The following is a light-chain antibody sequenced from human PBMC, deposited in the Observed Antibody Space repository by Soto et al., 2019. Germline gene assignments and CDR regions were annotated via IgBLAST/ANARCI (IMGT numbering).Light chain of an antibody. CDR1: QSVSSK. CDR3: QQYNSWLWT. CDR2: GAS. J-gene: IGKJ1*01. V-gene: IGKV3-15*01. Sequence: EIVVTQSPATLSVSPGEGATLSCRASQSVSSKLAWYQQKPGQAPRLLIYGASTRATGIPARFSGSGSGTEFTIIISSLQSEDSAVYYCQQYNSWLWTFGQGTKLDIK.